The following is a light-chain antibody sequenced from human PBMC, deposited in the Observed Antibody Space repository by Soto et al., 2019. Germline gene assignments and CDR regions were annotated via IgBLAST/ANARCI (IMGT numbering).Light chain of an antibody. V-gene: IGKV1-5*01. J-gene: IGKJ4*02. CDR2: DAS. Sequence: DIQMTQSPSTLSASVGDRVTITCLASQSISSWLAWYQQKPGKAPKLLIYDASSLESGVPSRFSGSGSDTEFTLTINSLQPADFATYHCQQYNRYSLTFGGGTKVEIK. CDR1: QSISSW. CDR3: QQYNRYSLT.